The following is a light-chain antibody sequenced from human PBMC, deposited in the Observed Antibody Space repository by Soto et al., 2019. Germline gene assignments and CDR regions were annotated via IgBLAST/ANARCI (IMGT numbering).Light chain of an antibody. J-gene: IGLJ3*02. CDR1: SSDLGAYDY. CDR3: RSYTIRSTSWV. V-gene: IGLV2-14*03. Sequence: QSALTQPASVSGSPGQSITISCTGTSSDLGAYDYVSWYQHHPGKTPKLMIYDVSNHPSGISSRFSGSKSGNTASLTISGLKAEDEADYYCRSYTIRSTSWVFGGGTKLPVL. CDR2: DVS.